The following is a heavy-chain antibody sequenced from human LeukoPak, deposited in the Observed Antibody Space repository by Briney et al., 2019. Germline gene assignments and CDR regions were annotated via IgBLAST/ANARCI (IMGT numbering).Heavy chain of an antibody. Sequence: ASVKVSCKASGYTFTSYDINWVRQSTGQGLEWKGWMNPNSGNTGYAQKFQGRVTMTRNTSISTAYMVLSSLRSEDTAVYYCARVVVRGVMRGAFDIWGQGTMVTVSS. CDR2: MNPNSGNT. D-gene: IGHD3-10*01. V-gene: IGHV1-8*01. CDR1: GYTFTSYD. CDR3: ARVVVRGVMRGAFDI. J-gene: IGHJ3*02.